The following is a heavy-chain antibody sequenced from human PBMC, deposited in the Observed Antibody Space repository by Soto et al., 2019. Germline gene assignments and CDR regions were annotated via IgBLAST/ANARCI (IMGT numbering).Heavy chain of an antibody. CDR2: IKQDGSEK. D-gene: IGHD3-10*01. CDR1: GFTFSSYW. Sequence: GGSLRLSCAASGFTFSSYWMSWVRQAPGKGPEWVANIKQDGSEKYYVDSVKGRFTISRDNAKNSLYLQMNSLRAEDTAVYYCARDLLWFGELTPSYYYYGMDVWGQGTTVTVSS. V-gene: IGHV3-7*03. CDR3: ARDLLWFGELTPSYYYYGMDV. J-gene: IGHJ6*02.